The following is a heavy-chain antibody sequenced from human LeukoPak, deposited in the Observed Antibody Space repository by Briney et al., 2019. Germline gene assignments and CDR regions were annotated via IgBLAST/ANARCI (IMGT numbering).Heavy chain of an antibody. V-gene: IGHV4-61*08. Sequence: SETLSLTCAVSGGSISSGGYSWSWIRQPPGKGLEWIGYIYYSGSTNYNLSLKSRVTISLDTFKNQFSLKVSSVTAADTAVYYCARAPNYDHMDVWGKGTTVIVSS. CDR2: IYYSGST. CDR3: ARAPNYDHMDV. D-gene: IGHD3-3*01. CDR1: GGSISSGGYS. J-gene: IGHJ6*03.